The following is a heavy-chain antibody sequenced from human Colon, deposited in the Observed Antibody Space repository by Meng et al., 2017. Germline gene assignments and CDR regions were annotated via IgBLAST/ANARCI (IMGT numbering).Heavy chain of an antibody. Sequence: QLQTSGPGLAHPHQTLSLPCAIAGDSVSSKTAVWNWIRQSPSRGLEWLGRTYYRAKWNHDYAESLRGRITINPDTSNNQISLQLNSVTPEDTAVYYCTRGLEFYRFEYWGQGTLVTVSS. D-gene: IGHD3-16*02. CDR3: TRGLEFYRFEY. V-gene: IGHV6-1*01. CDR2: TYYRAKWNH. CDR1: GDSVSSKTAV. J-gene: IGHJ4*02.